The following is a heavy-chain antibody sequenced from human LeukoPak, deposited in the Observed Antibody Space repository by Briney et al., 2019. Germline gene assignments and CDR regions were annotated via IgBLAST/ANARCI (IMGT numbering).Heavy chain of an antibody. CDR3: ARHSLIGTTPFDY. J-gene: IGHJ4*02. Sequence: ASVTVSFKASGYTFISYYIHWVRQAPGQGLEWMGLINPSSGNTPYAQQFQGRVTMTRDTSTSTVYMELSSLRSEDTAVYYCARHSLIGTTPFDYWGQGTLVTVPS. D-gene: IGHD1-20*01. CDR1: GYTFISYY. CDR2: INPSSGNT. V-gene: IGHV1-46*01.